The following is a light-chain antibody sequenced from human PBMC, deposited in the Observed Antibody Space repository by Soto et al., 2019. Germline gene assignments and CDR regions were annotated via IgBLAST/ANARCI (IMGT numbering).Light chain of an antibody. V-gene: IGKV3-15*01. CDR1: QSVFSS. CDR3: QYYHSSPA. Sequence: EIVMTQSPATLSVSPGERVTLSCRASQSVFSSLAWYQQKPGQAPRLLIYGAATMATGIPSRFSGSGSGTDSTLTISILQSDVFAFYFCQYYHSSPAFGRGTRVEIK. CDR2: GAA. J-gene: IGKJ4*02.